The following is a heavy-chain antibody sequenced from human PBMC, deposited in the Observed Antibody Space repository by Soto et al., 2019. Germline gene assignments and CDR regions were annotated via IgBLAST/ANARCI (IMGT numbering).Heavy chain of an antibody. CDR2: MNPNSGNT. CDR3: ATDIVVVTDYAFDI. V-gene: IGHV1-8*01. J-gene: IGHJ3*02. Sequence: GASVKVSCKASGYTFTSYDINWVRQATGQGLEWMGWMNPNSGNTGYAQKFQGRVTMTRNTSISTAYMELSSLRSEDTAVYYCATDIVVVTDYAFDIWGQGTMVTVSS. CDR1: GYTFTSYD. D-gene: IGHD2-21*02.